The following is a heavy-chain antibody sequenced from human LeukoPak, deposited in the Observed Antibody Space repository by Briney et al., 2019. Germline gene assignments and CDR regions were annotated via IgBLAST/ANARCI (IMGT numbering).Heavy chain of an antibody. CDR3: ARSLGYSSGG. D-gene: IGHD2-15*01. CDR1: GFPFRSHW. V-gene: IGHV3-74*01. Sequence: GGSLRLSCAASGFPFRSHWMHWVRQVPGKGLVWVSHISTDGTTTNYADSVKGRFTISRDNAKDTLYLQLNSLRAEDTAIYYCARSLGYSSGGWGQGTLVTVSS. J-gene: IGHJ4*02. CDR2: ISTDGTTT.